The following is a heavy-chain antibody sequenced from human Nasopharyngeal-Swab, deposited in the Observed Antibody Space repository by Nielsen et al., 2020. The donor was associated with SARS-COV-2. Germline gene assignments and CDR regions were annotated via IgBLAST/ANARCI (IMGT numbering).Heavy chain of an antibody. D-gene: IGHD2-15*01. V-gene: IGHV3-9*01. Sequence: GGSLRLSCAASGFTFDDYAIHWVRQAPGRGLEWVSGISWDSGNIGYADSVKGRFTISRDNAKNSLYLQMNSLRAEDTVLYYCVKDNLLRAFDLWGQGTMVTVSS. CDR3: VKDNLLRAFDL. CDR2: ISWDSGNI. CDR1: GFTFDDYA. J-gene: IGHJ3*01.